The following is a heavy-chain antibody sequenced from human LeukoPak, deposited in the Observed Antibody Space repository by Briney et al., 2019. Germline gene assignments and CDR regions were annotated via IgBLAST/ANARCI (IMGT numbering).Heavy chain of an antibody. CDR2: ISSSSSFI. V-gene: IGHV3-21*01. Sequence: PGGSLRLSCAASGFTFSSFSLNRVRQAPGKGLEWVSSISSSSSFIYYADSVKGRFTISRDNAKNSLYLQMNSLRAEDTAVYYCARDNQPGIAGYWGQGTLVTVSS. J-gene: IGHJ4*02. CDR3: ARDNQPGIAGY. D-gene: IGHD6-13*01. CDR1: GFTFSSFS.